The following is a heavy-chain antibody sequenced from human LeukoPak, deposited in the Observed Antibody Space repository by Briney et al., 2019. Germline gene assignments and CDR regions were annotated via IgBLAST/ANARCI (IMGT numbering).Heavy chain of an antibody. CDR2: IYHSGST. Sequence: SQTLSLTCAVSGGSISSGGYSWSWIRQPPGKGLEWIGYIYHSGSTYYNPSLKSRVTISVDRSKNQFSLKLSSVTAADTAVYYCARARIAAAGIIAFDIWGQGTMVTVSS. CDR1: GGSISSGGYS. CDR3: ARARIAAAGIIAFDI. J-gene: IGHJ3*02. V-gene: IGHV4-30-2*01. D-gene: IGHD6-13*01.